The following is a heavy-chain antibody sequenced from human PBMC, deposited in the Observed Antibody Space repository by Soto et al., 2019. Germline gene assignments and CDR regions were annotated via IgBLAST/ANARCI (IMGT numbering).Heavy chain of an antibody. CDR3: AREHMRYFDWLPLNWFDH. CDR2: IYYSGST. Sequence: XETLSLTCTVSGCSVSSGSYYWSWIRQPPGKGLEWIGYIYYSGSTNYNPSLKSRVTISVDTSKNQFSLKLSSVTAADTAVYYCAREHMRYFDWLPLNWFDHWGQGNLVTVSS. J-gene: IGHJ5*02. D-gene: IGHD3-9*01. CDR1: GCSVSSGSYY. V-gene: IGHV4-61*01.